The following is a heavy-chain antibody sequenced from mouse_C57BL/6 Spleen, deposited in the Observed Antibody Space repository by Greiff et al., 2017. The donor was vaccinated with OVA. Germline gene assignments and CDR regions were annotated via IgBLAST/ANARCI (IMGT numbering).Heavy chain of an antibody. J-gene: IGHJ2*01. CDR2: IYPGDGDT. V-gene: IGHV1-82*01. CDR1: GYAFSSSW. Sequence: VQLQQSGPELVKPGASVKISCKASGYAFSSSWMNWVKQRPGKGLEWIGRIYPGDGDTNYNGKFKGKATLTADKSSSTAYMQLSSLTSEDSAVYFCARSDSNYVGYFDYWGQGTTLTVSS. CDR3: ARSDSNYVGYFDY. D-gene: IGHD2-5*01.